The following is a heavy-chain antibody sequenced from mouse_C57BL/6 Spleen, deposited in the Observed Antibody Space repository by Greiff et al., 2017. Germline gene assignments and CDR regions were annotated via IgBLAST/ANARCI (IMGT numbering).Heavy chain of an antibody. CDR2: IDPSDSYT. D-gene: IGHD3-3*01. CDR3: ARKAAGLRSFDY. Sequence: QVQLQQPGAELVKPGASVKLSCKASGYTFTSYWMQWVKQRPGQGLEWIGEIDPSDSYTNYNQKFKGKATLTVDTSSSTAYMQLSSLTSEDSAVYYCARKAAGLRSFDYWGQGTTLTVSS. J-gene: IGHJ2*01. CDR1: GYTFTSYW. V-gene: IGHV1-50*01.